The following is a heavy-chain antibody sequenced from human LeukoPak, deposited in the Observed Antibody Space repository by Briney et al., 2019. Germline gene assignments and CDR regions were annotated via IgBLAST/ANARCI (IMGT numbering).Heavy chain of an antibody. D-gene: IGHD2-21*01. J-gene: IGHJ6*02. CDR2: ISWYSGNI. Sequence: GGSLRLSCAASGFTFDDYAMHWVRQAPGKGLEWVSSISWYSGNIGYADSVKGRFSISRDNAKNTLYLQMNSLRTDDTALYFCARDVWRRVCYYGMDVWGQGTTVAVSS. V-gene: IGHV3-9*01. CDR1: GFTFDDYA. CDR3: ARDVWRRVCYYGMDV.